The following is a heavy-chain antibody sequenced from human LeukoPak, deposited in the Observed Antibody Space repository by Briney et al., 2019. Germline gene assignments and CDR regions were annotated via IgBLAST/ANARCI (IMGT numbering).Heavy chain of an antibody. V-gene: IGHV1-2*02. CDR2: INPNSGGT. CDR1: GYTFTDYY. J-gene: IGHJ4*02. D-gene: IGHD3-22*01. CDR3: ARPLCYYDSSGYYPLGY. Sequence: ASVKVSCKASGYTFTDYYMHWVRQAPGQGLEWMGWINPNSGGTNYAHKFQGRVTMTRDTSISTAYMELSRLRSDDTAVYYCARPLCYYDSSGYYPLGYWGQGTLVTVSS.